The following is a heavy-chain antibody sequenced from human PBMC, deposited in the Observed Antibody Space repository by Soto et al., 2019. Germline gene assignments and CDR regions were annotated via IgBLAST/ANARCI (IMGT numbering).Heavy chain of an antibody. CDR1: GFTFSSYA. D-gene: IGHD4-17*01. CDR3: ARESDDYGGPGPFDY. Sequence: QVQLVESGGGVVQPGRSLRLSCAASGFTFSSYAMHRVRQAPGKGLEWVAVISYDGSNKYYADSVKGRFTISRDNSKNTLYLQMNSLRAEDTAVYYCARESDDYGGPGPFDYWGQGTLVTVSS. V-gene: IGHV3-30-3*01. CDR2: ISYDGSNK. J-gene: IGHJ4*02.